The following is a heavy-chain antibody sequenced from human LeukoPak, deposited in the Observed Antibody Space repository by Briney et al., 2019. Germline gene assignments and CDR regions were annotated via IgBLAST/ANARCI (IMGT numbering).Heavy chain of an antibody. CDR3: AKDITAYYYDIDV. V-gene: IGHV3-30*18. CDR1: TFNSSSYS. J-gene: IGHJ6*02. CDR2: ISYNRSNK. Sequence: PGRPLRLSCAASTFNSSSYSMNWVCQPPGKAPEWVAAISYNRSNKYYADSVKGRFTISGDNSKNPLYLQMTSLRAEDPAVYYCAKDITAYYYDIDVWGPGTTVTVSS. D-gene: IGHD2-21*02.